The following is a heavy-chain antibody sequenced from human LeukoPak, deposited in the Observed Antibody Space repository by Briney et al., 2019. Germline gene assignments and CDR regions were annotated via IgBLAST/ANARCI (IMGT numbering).Heavy chain of an antibody. Sequence: GESLKISCKGSGYSFTSYWIGWVRQMPGKGLEWMGIVYPGDSDTRYSPSFQGQVTISADKSISTAYLQWSGLKASDTAVYYCARHSPSRYCGSTSCYFSLDYWGQGTLVTVSS. V-gene: IGHV5-51*01. CDR3: ARHSPSRYCGSTSCYFSLDY. J-gene: IGHJ4*02. D-gene: IGHD2-2*01. CDR2: VYPGDSDT. CDR1: GYSFTSYW.